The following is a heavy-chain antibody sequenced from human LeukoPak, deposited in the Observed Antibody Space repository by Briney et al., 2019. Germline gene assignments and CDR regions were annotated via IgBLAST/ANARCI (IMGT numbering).Heavy chain of an antibody. CDR2: INSDGSTT. D-gene: IGHD3-9*01. CDR1: GFTFSNFW. V-gene: IGHV3-74*01. J-gene: IGHJ4*02. CDR3: ARGKNFDWDPKFDY. Sequence: PGGSLRLSCAASGFTFSNFWMHWVRQAPGKGLVWVSRINSDGSTTHYADSVKGRFTISRDNAKNTLYLQMNSLRAEDTAVYYCARGKNFDWDPKFDYWGQGTLVTVSS.